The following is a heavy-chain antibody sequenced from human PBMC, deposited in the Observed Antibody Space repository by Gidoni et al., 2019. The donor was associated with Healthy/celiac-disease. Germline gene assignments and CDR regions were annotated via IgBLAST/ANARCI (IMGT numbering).Heavy chain of an antibody. CDR1: GFTFSSYA. CDR2: ISGSGGST. CDR3: APWGPYGSGSYQIEY. D-gene: IGHD3-10*01. J-gene: IGHJ4*02. Sequence: EVQLLESGGGLVQPGGSLRLSCAASGFTFSSYAMSWVRQAPGKGLEWVSAISGSGGSTYYADSVKGRITISRDNSKNTLYLQMNSLRAEDTAVYYCAPWGPYGSGSYQIEYWGQGALVTVSS. V-gene: IGHV3-23*01.